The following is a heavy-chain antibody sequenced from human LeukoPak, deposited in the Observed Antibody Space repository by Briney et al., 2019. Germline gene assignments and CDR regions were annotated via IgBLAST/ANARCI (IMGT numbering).Heavy chain of an antibody. D-gene: IGHD5-18*01. Sequence: GGSLRLSCAASGFSFGIYSMNWVRQAPGKGLEWVSYISSSSSAIYYADSVKGRFTISRDNAKNSVYLQMNSLRDEDTAVYYCARVKTAMDIDYWGQGTLVTVSS. CDR3: ARVKTAMDIDY. CDR2: ISSSSSAI. V-gene: IGHV3-48*02. J-gene: IGHJ4*02. CDR1: GFSFGIYS.